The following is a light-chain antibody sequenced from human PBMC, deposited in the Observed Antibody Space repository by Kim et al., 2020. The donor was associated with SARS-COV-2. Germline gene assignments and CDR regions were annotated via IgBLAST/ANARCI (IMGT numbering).Light chain of an antibody. Sequence: GERATLSCRASQTITGSCLAWYQQKPGQPPSLLIYRASRRAEGIPDRFSGSGSGTDFTLTISSLESEDFAVYYCQQRSNWPPALTFGGGTKVDIK. CDR2: RAS. J-gene: IGKJ4*01. CDR1: QTITGSC. CDR3: QQRSNWPPALT. V-gene: IGKV3-11*01.